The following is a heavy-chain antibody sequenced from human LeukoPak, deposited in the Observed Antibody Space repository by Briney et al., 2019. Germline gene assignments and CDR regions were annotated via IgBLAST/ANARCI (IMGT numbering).Heavy chain of an antibody. CDR2: VIPIFGTA. D-gene: IGHD3-10*01. CDR3: ARVGNYYGSGSYSGYMDV. V-gene: IGHV1-69*05. CDR1: GGTFSSYA. J-gene: IGHJ6*03. Sequence: AASVKVSCKASGGTFSSYAISWVRQAPGQGLEWMGGVIPIFGTANYAQKFQARVTITTDESTSTAYMELSSLRSEDTAVYYCARVGNYYGSGSYSGYMDVWGKGTTVTVSS.